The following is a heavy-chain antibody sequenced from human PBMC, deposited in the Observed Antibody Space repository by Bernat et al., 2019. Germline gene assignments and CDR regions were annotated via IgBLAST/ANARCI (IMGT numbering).Heavy chain of an antibody. D-gene: IGHD3-22*01. CDR3: ARVHYYDSSGYSDDY. Sequence: QVQLVQSGAEVKKPGASVKVSCKASGYTFTSYGISWVRQAPGQGLEWMGWISAYNGNTNYAQKLQGRVTMTTDTSTSIAYMELRSLRSDDTAVYYCARVHYYDSSGYSDDYWGQGTLVTVSS. J-gene: IGHJ4*02. CDR1: GYTFTSYG. V-gene: IGHV1-18*01. CDR2: ISAYNGNT.